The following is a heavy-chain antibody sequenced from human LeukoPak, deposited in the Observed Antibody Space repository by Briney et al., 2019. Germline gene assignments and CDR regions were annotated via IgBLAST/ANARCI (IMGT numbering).Heavy chain of an antibody. CDR1: GFTFSDYY. D-gene: IGHD4-17*01. CDR2: ISSSGSTI. CDR3: AKGIDYGAYPARDAFDI. J-gene: IGHJ3*02. V-gene: IGHV3-11*01. Sequence: PGGSLRLSCAASGFTFSDYYMSWIRQAPGKGLEWVSYISSSGSTIYYADSVKGRFTISRDNAKNSLYLQMNSLRAEDTAVYYCAKGIDYGAYPARDAFDIWGQGTMVTVSS.